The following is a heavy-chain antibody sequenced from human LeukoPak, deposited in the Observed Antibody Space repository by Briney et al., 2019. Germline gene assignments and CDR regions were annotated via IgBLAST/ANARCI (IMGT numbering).Heavy chain of an antibody. CDR1: GGTFSSYA. D-gene: IGHD3-22*01. Sequence: GASVKVSCKASGGTFSSYAISWVRQAPGQGLEWMGRIIPILGIANYAQKFQGRVTITADKSTSTAYMELSSLRSEDTAVYYCARIPDQVVDSRSYWGQGTLVTVSS. CDR3: ARIPDQVVDSRSY. CDR2: IIPILGIA. J-gene: IGHJ4*02. V-gene: IGHV1-69*04.